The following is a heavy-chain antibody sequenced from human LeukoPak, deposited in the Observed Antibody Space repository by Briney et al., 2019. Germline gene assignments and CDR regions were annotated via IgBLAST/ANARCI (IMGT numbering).Heavy chain of an antibody. CDR3: AKDYGYTYGLGFDY. V-gene: IGHV3-23*01. CDR1: GFTFSSYA. J-gene: IGHJ4*02. D-gene: IGHD5-18*01. Sequence: HPGGSLRLSCAASGFTFSSYAMSWVRQAPGKGLEWVSAISGSGGSTYYADSVKGRFTISRDNTKNTLYLQMNSMRAEDTAVYYCAKDYGYTYGLGFDYWGRGTLVTVSS. CDR2: ISGSGGST.